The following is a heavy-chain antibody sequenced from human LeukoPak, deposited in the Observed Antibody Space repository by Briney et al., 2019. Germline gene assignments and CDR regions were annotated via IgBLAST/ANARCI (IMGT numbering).Heavy chain of an antibody. CDR2: INWNGGST. V-gene: IGHV3-20*04. CDR3: ARDPGHIAARLFWFDP. J-gene: IGHJ5*02. D-gene: IGHD6-6*01. CDR1: GFTFDDYG. Sequence: GGSLRLSCAASGFTFDDYGMSWVRHAPGKGLEWVSGINWNGGSTGYADSVKGRFTISRDNAKNSLYLQMNSLRAEDTAVYYCARDPGHIAARLFWFDPWGQGTLVTVSS.